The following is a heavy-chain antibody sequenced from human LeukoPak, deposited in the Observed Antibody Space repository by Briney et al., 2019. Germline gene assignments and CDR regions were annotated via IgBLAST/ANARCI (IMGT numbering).Heavy chain of an antibody. CDR3: ATDKGARDY. CDR2: VKTKSEGGAT. Sequence: PGGSLRLSCAASGFAFGKAWMSWVRQAPGKGLQWVGRVKTKSEGGATDYAAPVKGRFTISRDDSENTLYLQMTSLKTEDTAVYYCATDKGARDYWGRGTLVAVSS. J-gene: IGHJ4*02. V-gene: IGHV3-15*01. D-gene: IGHD6-6*01. CDR1: GFAFGKAW.